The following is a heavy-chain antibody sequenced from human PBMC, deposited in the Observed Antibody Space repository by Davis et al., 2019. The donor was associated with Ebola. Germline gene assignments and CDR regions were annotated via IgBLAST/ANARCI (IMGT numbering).Heavy chain of an antibody. CDR1: GFTFSRYW. CDR2: INSDGSST. D-gene: IGHD3-22*01. V-gene: IGHV3-74*01. J-gene: IGHJ4*02. CDR3: ARGPTYYDSSGYPYYFDY. Sequence: PGGSLRLSCAASGFTFSRYWMHWVRQAPGKGLVWVSRINSDGSSTSYADSVKGRFTISRDNSKNTLYLQRNSLRDEDTAVYYCARGPTYYDSSGYPYYFDYWAREPWSPSPQ.